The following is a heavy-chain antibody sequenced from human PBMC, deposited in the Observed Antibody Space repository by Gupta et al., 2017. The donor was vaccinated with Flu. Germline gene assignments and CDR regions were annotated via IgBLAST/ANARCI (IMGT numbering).Heavy chain of an antibody. J-gene: IGHJ4*02. V-gene: IGHV4-61*02. CDR3: ARAPRSSGLNY. D-gene: IGHD6-19*01. Sequence: QVQLRESGPGLVKPSETLSLTCSVSGGSIRSDSFYWNWIRQPAGKGPEWIGRVHTSGSTNYNPSLKSRVAISVDTSKSQFSLSLSSFTAADTAVYYCARAPRSSGLNYWGQGTLVTVSS. CDR1: GGSIRSDSFY. CDR2: VHTSGST.